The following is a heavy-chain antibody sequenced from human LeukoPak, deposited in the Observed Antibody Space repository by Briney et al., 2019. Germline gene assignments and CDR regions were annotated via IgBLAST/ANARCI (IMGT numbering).Heavy chain of an antibody. J-gene: IGHJ4*02. CDR3: ASIAAAGSP. Sequence: GRSLRLSCAASGFTFGSYAMHWVRQAPGKGLEWVAVISYDGSNKYYADSVKGRFTISRDNSKNTLYLQMNSLRAENTAVYYCASIAAAGSPWGQGTLVTVSS. CDR1: GFTFGSYA. V-gene: IGHV3-30-3*01. D-gene: IGHD6-13*01. CDR2: ISYDGSNK.